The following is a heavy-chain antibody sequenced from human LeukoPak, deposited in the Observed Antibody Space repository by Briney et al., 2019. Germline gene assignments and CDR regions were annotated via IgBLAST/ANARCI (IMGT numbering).Heavy chain of an antibody. D-gene: IGHD6-19*01. CDR3: ARGRVAVAGGSFDC. CDR2: IYSSGST. Sequence: PSETLSRTCTVSGGSISGYYWNWIRQPAGKGLEWIGRIYSSGSTNYDPSLKSRVTMSVDTSKNQFSLNLSSVTAADTAVYYCARGRVAVAGGSFDCWGQGTLVTVSS. J-gene: IGHJ4*02. V-gene: IGHV4-4*07. CDR1: GGSISGYY.